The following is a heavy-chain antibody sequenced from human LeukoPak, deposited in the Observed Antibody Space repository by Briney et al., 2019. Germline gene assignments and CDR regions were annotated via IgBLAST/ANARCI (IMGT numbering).Heavy chain of an antibody. J-gene: IGHJ4*02. Sequence: GGSLRLSRAASGFTFSSYWMHWVRQAPGKGLEWVAVISYDGSNKYYADSVKGRFTISRDNSKNTLYLQMNSLRAEDTAVYYCAKGRATYYYDSSGLDYFDYWGQGTLVTVSS. CDR3: AKGRATYYYDSSGLDYFDY. CDR2: ISYDGSNK. V-gene: IGHV3-30*18. D-gene: IGHD3-22*01. CDR1: GFTFSSYW.